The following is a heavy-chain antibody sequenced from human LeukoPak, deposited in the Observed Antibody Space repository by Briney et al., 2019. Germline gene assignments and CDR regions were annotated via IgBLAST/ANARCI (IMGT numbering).Heavy chain of an antibody. Sequence: SETLSLTRTVSGGSICIYYWSWIGQPPGKGLEWIANIYHTGSTNYNPSLSSRVTISIDTAKNQFSLKLTSVTAADTAVYYCARRGRNSSGWQDYLWGQGTLVTVSS. J-gene: IGHJ4*02. V-gene: IGHV4-59*01. D-gene: IGHD6-25*01. CDR3: ARRGRNSSGWQDYL. CDR1: GGSICIYY. CDR2: IYHTGST.